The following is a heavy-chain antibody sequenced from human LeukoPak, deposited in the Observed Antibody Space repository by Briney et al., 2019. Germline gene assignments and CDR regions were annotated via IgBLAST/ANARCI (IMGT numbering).Heavy chain of an antibody. CDR3: AREPEQQLVYTYFDY. CDR2: INHSGST. D-gene: IGHD6-13*01. J-gene: IGHJ4*02. V-gene: IGHV4-34*01. Sequence: SETLSLTCAVYGGSFSGYYWSWIRQPPGKGLEWIGEINHSGSTSYNPSLKSRVTISVDTSKNQFSLKLSSVTAADTAVYYCAREPEQQLVYTYFDYWGQGTLVTVSS. CDR1: GGSFSGYY.